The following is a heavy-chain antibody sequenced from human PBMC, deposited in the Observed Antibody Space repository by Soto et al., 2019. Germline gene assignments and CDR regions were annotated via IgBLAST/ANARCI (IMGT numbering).Heavy chain of an antibody. D-gene: IGHD2-15*01. CDR2: INHSGST. CDR3: AKYGCSDRSGGSCYFNLGRAHYGGHYYYYYMDV. Sequence: SETLSLTCAVYGGSFSGYYWSWIRQPPGKGLEWIGEINHSGSTNYNPSLKSRVTISVDTSKNQFSLKLSSVTAADTAGYYCAKYGCSDRSGGSCYFNLGRAHYGGHYYYYYMDVWGKGTTVTVSS. CDR1: GGSFSGYY. V-gene: IGHV4-34*01. J-gene: IGHJ6*03.